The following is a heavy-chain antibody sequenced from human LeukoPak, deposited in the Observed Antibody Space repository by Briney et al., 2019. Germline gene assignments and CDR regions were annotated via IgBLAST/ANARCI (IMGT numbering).Heavy chain of an antibody. CDR3: ANDSVASERGYYYYYMDV. CDR2: ISYDGSNK. CDR1: GFTFSSYG. Sequence: PGGSLRLSCAASGFTFSSYGMHWVRQAPGKGLEWVGVISYDGSNKYYADSVKGRFTISRDNSKNTLYLQMNSLRAEDTVVYYCANDSVASERGYYYYYMDVWGKGTTVTVSS. V-gene: IGHV3-30*18. D-gene: IGHD4-23*01. J-gene: IGHJ6*03.